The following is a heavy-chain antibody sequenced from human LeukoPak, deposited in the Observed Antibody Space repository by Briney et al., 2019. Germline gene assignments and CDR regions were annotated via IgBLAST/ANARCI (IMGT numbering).Heavy chain of an antibody. V-gene: IGHV3-13*01. CDR1: GFTFTNYD. Sequence: GGSLRLFCAASGFTFTNYDMHWVRQAAGRGLEWVSGIGTAGDTYYPASVKGRFTISRENGKSSLYLQMNSLSAGDTAVYYCASSPAYSSSWYAIDNWGQGTLVTVSS. D-gene: IGHD6-13*01. CDR2: IGTAGDT. CDR3: ASSPAYSSSWYAIDN. J-gene: IGHJ4*02.